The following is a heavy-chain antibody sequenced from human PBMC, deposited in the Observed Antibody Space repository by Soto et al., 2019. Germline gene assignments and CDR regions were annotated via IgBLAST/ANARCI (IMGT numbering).Heavy chain of an antibody. V-gene: IGHV4-31*03. CDR3: ARGKVEKDYGDYVYITGAFDI. J-gene: IGHJ3*02. Sequence: QVQLQESGPGLVKPSQTLSLTCTVSGGSISSGGYYWSWIRQHPGKGLEWIGYIYYSGSTYYNPSLKSRVTISVDTSKNQFSLKLSSVTAADTAVYYCARGKVEKDYGDYVYITGAFDIWGQGTMVTVSS. CDR2: IYYSGST. D-gene: IGHD4-17*01. CDR1: GGSISSGGYY.